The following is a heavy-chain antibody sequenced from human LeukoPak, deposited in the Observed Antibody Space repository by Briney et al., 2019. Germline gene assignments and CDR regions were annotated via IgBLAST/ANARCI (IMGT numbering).Heavy chain of an antibody. CDR1: GGSSSGYY. V-gene: IGHV4-34*01. CDR3: ASNGPLLSDTNRYYFNY. D-gene: IGHD2-8*01. Sequence: PSETLSLTCAVYGGSSSGYYWSWIRQPPGKGLEWIGEINHSGSTNYNPSLKSRVTISVDTSKNQFSLNLSSVTAADTAVYYCASNGPLLSDTNRYYFNYWGQGTLVTVSS. J-gene: IGHJ4*02. CDR2: INHSGST.